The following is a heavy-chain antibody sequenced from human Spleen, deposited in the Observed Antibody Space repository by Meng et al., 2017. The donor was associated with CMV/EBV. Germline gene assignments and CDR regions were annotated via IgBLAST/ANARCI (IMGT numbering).Heavy chain of an antibody. D-gene: IGHD2-2*01. CDR3: ARTPLYCSSASCYTFDY. V-gene: IGHV3-21*01. J-gene: IGHJ4*02. CDR1: GFTFSSYS. CDR2: ISSSSSYI. Sequence: GGSLRLSCVGSGFTFSSYSMNWVRQAPGKGLEWVSSISSSSSYIYYADSVKGRFTISRDNAENSLYLQMSSLRAEDTAVYYCARTPLYCSSASCYTFDYWGQGTLVTVSS.